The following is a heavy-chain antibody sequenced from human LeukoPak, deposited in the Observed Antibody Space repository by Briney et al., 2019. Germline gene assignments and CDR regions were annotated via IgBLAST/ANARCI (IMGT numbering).Heavy chain of an antibody. Sequence: PGGSLRLSCAASGFTFSSYSMNWVRQAPGKGLEWVSSISSSSSYIYYADSVKGRFTISRDNAKNSLYLQMNSLRAEDTAVYYCARDLGRRGYFGYWGQGTLVTVSS. CDR1: GFTFSSYS. D-gene: IGHD3-16*01. J-gene: IGHJ4*02. CDR2: ISSSSSYI. V-gene: IGHV3-21*01. CDR3: ARDLGRRGYFGY.